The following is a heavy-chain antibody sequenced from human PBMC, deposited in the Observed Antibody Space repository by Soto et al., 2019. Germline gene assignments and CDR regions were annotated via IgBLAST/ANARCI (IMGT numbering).Heavy chain of an antibody. V-gene: IGHV4-59*01. D-gene: IGHD5-12*01. CDR3: ARDGGRDGYKPFDY. J-gene: IGHJ4*02. CDR1: GGSISSYY. CDR2: IYYSGST. Sequence: SETLSLTCTVSGGSISSYYWSWIRQPPGKGLEWIGYIYYSGSTNYNPSLKSRVTISVDTSKNQFSLKLSSVTAADTAVYYCARDGGRDGYKPFDYWGQGTLVTVS.